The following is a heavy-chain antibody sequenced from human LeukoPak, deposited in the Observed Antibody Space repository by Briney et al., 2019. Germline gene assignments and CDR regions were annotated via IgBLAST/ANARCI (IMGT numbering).Heavy chain of an antibody. CDR3: ARDLRTTADDYYYYYMDV. CDR2: ISSSSSYI. D-gene: IGHD1-7*01. V-gene: IGHV3-21*01. J-gene: IGHJ6*03. Sequence: GGSLRLSCAASGFTFSSYSMNWVRQAPGKGLEWVSSISSSSSYIYYADSVKGRFTISRYNAKNSLYLQMNSLRAEDTAVYYCARDLRTTADDYYYYYMDVWGKGTTVTVSS. CDR1: GFTFSSYS.